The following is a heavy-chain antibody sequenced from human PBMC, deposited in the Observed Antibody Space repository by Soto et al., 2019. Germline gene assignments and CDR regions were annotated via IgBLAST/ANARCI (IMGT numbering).Heavy chain of an antibody. V-gene: IGHV4-4*07. CDR3: ARAEYFYESSGYYAAHLFDR. Sequence: SETVSLTRTVSDGSISSYYWTWLRQSAGKGLEWIGRIYDSGSRYYNPSRKRRVTLAVDRAKKTFSLKLTSVNAADRAVYYCARAEYFYESSGYYAAHLFDRWGHGVLVTVS. CDR1: DGSISSYY. J-gene: IGHJ4*01. D-gene: IGHD3-22*01. CDR2: IYDSGSR.